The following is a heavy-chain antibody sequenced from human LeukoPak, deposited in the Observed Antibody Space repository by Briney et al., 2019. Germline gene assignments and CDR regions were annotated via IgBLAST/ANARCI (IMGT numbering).Heavy chain of an antibody. Sequence: GGSLRLSCAASGFTFRNYAMHWVRQAPGKGLEYVSGISSNGGNTYYADSVKGRFTITRDNSKNTLYVQMSSLRVEDTAVYYCVKLNSRVSQTIDYWGQGTLVTVSS. CDR3: VKLNSRVSQTIDY. CDR1: GFTFRNYA. V-gene: IGHV3-64*03. J-gene: IGHJ4*02. D-gene: IGHD6-13*01. CDR2: ISSNGGNT.